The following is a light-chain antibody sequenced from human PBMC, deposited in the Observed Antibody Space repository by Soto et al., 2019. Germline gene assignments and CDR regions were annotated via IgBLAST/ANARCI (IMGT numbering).Light chain of an antibody. CDR3: SSYISMIVRV. V-gene: IGLV2-14*01. CDR2: QVS. Sequence: LTQPASVSGSPGQSITISCTGTSSDVGGYDFVSWYQHHPGKAPRLIIYQVSNRPSGVSNRFSGSKSGNTASLTISGLQPEDEADYYCSSYISMIVRVFGGGTKVTVL. J-gene: IGLJ3*02. CDR1: SSDVGGYDF.